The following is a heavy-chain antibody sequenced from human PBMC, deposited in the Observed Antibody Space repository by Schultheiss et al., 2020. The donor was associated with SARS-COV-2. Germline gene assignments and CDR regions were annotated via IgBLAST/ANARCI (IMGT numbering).Heavy chain of an antibody. D-gene: IGHD1-1*01. V-gene: IGHV1-24*01. CDR3: ATKEVQLERKYYYYMDV. CDR1: GYTLTELS. CDR2: FDPEDGET. Sequence: ASVKVSCKVSGYTLTELSMHWVRQAPGKGLEWMGGFDPEDGETIYAQKFQGRVTMTEDTSTDTAYMELSSLRSEDTAVYYCATKEVQLERKYYYYMDVWGKGTTDTVSS. J-gene: IGHJ6*03.